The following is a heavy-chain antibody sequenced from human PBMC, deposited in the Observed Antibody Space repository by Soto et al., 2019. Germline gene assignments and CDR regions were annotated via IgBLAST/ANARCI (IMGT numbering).Heavy chain of an antibody. CDR1: GGTFSSYA. CDR2: IIPIFGTA. CDR3: ARDSREYYYDSSGYYYSFDY. J-gene: IGHJ4*02. D-gene: IGHD3-22*01. V-gene: IGHV1-69*01. Sequence: QVQLVQSGAEVKKPGSSVKVSCKASGGTFSSYAISWVRQAPGQGLEWMGGIIPIFGTANYAQKFQGRVTINADESTSTAYMELSSLRSEDTAVYYCARDSREYYYDSSGYYYSFDYWGQGTLVTVSS.